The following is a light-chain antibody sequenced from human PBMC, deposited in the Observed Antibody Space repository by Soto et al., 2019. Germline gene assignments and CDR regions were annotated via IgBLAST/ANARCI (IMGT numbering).Light chain of an antibody. CDR1: QSVSSTY. V-gene: IGKV3-20*01. CDR2: GAS. CDR3: RQYGSSPYT. Sequence: EIVLTQSPGTLSLSPGERATLSCRASQSVSSTYLAWYQQKPGQAPRLLIYGASIRATGVPDRFSGSGSGTDFTLTISRLEPEDFAVYYCRQYGSSPYTFGQGTTLEIK. J-gene: IGKJ2*01.